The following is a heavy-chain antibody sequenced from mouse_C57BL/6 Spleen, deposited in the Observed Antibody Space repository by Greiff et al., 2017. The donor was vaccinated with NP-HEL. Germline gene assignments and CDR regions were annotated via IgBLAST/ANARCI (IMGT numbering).Heavy chain of an antibody. CDR3: ASSWNYDYDSLDY. CDR2: INPNNGGT. D-gene: IGHD2-4*01. V-gene: IGHV1-18*01. Sequence: VQLQQSGPELVKPGASVKIPCKASGYTFTDYNMDWVKQSHGKSLEWIGDINPNNGGTIYNQKFKGKATLTVDKSSSTAYMELSSLTSEDTEVYYYASSWNYDYDSLDYWGQGTTLTVSS. CDR1: GYTFTDYN. J-gene: IGHJ2*01.